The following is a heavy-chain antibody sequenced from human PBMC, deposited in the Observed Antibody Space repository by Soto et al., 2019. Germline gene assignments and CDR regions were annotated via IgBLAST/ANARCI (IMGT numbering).Heavy chain of an antibody. CDR3: ATTVTTVDY. D-gene: IGHD4-17*01. J-gene: IGHJ4*02. Sequence: GGSLRLSCAASGFSFSGYGMNWVRQAPGKGLEWISYISSSGSLIYYADSLKGRFTISRNNAKNSLYLQMNSLRAEDTAVYYCATTVTTVDYWGQGTLVTVSS. V-gene: IGHV3-48*03. CDR1: GFSFSGYG. CDR2: ISSSGSLI.